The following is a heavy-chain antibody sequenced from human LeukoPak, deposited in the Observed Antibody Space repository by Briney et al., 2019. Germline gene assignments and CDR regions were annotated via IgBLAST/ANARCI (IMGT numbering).Heavy chain of an antibody. D-gene: IGHD2-2*01. CDR3: ARGALFCSSTSCRHLIRYGMDV. J-gene: IGHJ6*04. Sequence: SETLSLTCAVSGYSISSGYYWGWIRQPPGKGLEWIGSIYYSGSTYYNPSLKSRVTISVDTSKNQFSLKLSSVTAADTAVYYCARGALFCSSTSCRHLIRYGMDVWGKGTTVTVSS. CDR2: IYYSGST. V-gene: IGHV4-38-2*01. CDR1: GYSISSGYY.